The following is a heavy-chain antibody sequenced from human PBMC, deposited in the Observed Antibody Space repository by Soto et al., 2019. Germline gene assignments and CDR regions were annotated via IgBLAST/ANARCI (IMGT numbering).Heavy chain of an antibody. CDR1: GYTFTSYG. CDR3: ARNRGYCSGGSCTDYFDY. D-gene: IGHD2-15*01. V-gene: IGHV1-69*13. CDR2: IIPIFGTA. Sequence: SVKVSCKASGYTFTSYGISWVRQAPGQGLEWMGGIIPIFGTANYAQKFQGRVTITADESTSTAYMELSSLRSEDTAVYYCARNRGYCSGGSCTDYFDYWGQGTLVTVSS. J-gene: IGHJ4*02.